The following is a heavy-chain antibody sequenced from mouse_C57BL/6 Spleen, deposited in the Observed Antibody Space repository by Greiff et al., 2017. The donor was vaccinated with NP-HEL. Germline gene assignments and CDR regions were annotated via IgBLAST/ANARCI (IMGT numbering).Heavy chain of an antibody. CDR3: ASGGAYYSNFDY. V-gene: IGHV1-76*01. D-gene: IGHD2-5*01. J-gene: IGHJ2*01. Sequence: SGAELVRPGASVKLSCKASGYTFTDYYINWVKQRPGQGLEWIARIYPGSGNTYYNEKFKGKATLTAEKSSSTAYMQLSSLTSEDSAVYFCASGGAYYSNFDYWGQGTTLTVSS. CDR1: GYTFTDYY. CDR2: IYPGSGNT.